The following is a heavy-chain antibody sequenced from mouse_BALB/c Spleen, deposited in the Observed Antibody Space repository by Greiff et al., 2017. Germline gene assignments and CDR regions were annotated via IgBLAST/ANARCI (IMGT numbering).Heavy chain of an antibody. J-gene: IGHJ2*01. V-gene: IGHV14-3*02. D-gene: IGHD4-1*01. CDR1: GFNIKDTY. CDR3: ARWGLGPDY. Sequence: EVKVVESGAELVKPGASVKLSCTASGFNIKDTYMHWVKQRPEQGLEWIGRIDPANGNTKYDPKFQGKATITADTSSNTAYLQLSSLTSEDTAVYYCARWGLGPDYWGQGTTLTVSS. CDR2: IDPANGNT.